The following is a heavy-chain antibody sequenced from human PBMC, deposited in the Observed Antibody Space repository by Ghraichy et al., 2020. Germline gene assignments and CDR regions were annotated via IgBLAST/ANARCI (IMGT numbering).Heavy chain of an antibody. J-gene: IGHJ6*02. CDR1: GFTFSSYA. CDR2: ISYDGSNK. D-gene: IGHD3-3*01. V-gene: IGHV3-30*04. CDR3: ARDLGVYDFWSGYTVYYYYGMDV. Sequence: GGSLRLSCAASGFTFSSYAMHWVRQAPGKGLEWVAVISYDGSNKYYADSVKGRFTISRDNSKNTLYLQMNSLRAEDTAVYYCARDLGVYDFWSGYTVYYYYGMDVWGQGTTVTVSS.